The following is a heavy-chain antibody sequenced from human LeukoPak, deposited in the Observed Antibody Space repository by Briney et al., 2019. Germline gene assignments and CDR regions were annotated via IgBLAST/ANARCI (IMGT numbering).Heavy chain of an antibody. Sequence: PSETLSLTRTVTGGSISTYYWSWIRQPPGKGLEWIGYIYNSGSTNYNPSLKSRVTISVDTSKNQFSLKLSSVTAADSAVYYCARGGPYDSGTFYFDYWGQGTLVTVSS. CDR1: GGSISTYY. J-gene: IGHJ4*02. CDR3: ARGGPYDSGTFYFDY. V-gene: IGHV4-59*01. D-gene: IGHD3-10*01. CDR2: IYNSGST.